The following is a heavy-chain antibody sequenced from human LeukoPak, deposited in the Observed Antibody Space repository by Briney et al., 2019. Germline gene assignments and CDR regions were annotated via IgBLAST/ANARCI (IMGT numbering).Heavy chain of an antibody. CDR1: GYTFTDYY. J-gene: IGHJ4*02. CDR3: ARTPLGRWELLGDY. V-gene: IGHV1-2*02. D-gene: IGHD1-26*01. Sequence: ASVKSSCKASGYTFTDYYIHWVRQAPGQGLEWMGWIDPESGGTNYAQKFQGRVTATRATSISTAYMEMSSLRSDDTAVYFCARTPLGRWELLGDYWGQGTLVTVSS. CDR2: IDPESGGT.